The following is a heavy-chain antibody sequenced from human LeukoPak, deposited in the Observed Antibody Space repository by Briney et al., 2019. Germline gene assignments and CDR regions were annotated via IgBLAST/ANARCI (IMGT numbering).Heavy chain of an antibody. CDR3: AKERVGPKKVTMVRGVIITGTFDP. J-gene: IGHJ5*02. V-gene: IGHV3-23*01. Sequence: GGSLRLSCAASGFTFSSYAMSWVRQAPGKGLEWVSAISGSGGSTYYADPVKGRFTISRDNSKNTLYLQMNSLRAEDTAVYYCAKERVGPKKVTMVRGVIITGTFDPWGQGTLVTVSS. CDR2: ISGSGGST. CDR1: GFTFSSYA. D-gene: IGHD3-10*01.